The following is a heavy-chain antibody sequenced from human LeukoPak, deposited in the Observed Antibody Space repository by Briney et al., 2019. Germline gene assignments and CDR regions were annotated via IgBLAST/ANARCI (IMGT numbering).Heavy chain of an antibody. V-gene: IGHV4-39*07. J-gene: IGHJ4*02. CDR2: IDYSGST. D-gene: IGHD6-19*01. Sequence: SETLSLTCTVSGDSSYNSVYNWAWIRQPPGRGLEWIGSIDYSGSTYYNPSLKSRATISIDKSKNQFSLKLSSVTAADTAVYYCAREYTLYRSGWFLDYWGQGTVATVSS. CDR1: GDSSYNSVYN. CDR3: AREYTLYRSGWFLDY.